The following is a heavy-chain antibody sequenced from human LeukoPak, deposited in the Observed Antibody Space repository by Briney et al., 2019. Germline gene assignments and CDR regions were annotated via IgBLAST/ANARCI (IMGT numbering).Heavy chain of an antibody. CDR1: VYTFTGYY. CDR2: INPNSGGT. Sequence: SVNVSCKPSVYTFTGYYMHWVRQDPPPGLEGMGWINPNSGGTNYAQKSQGWDTMTRDTSIITDYMELSRLSSDDTAVYYCARGPLGYCSSTSCYENNWFDPWGQGTPVTVSS. V-gene: IGHV1-2*04. D-gene: IGHD2-2*01. J-gene: IGHJ5*02. CDR3: ARGPLGYCSSTSCYENNWFDP.